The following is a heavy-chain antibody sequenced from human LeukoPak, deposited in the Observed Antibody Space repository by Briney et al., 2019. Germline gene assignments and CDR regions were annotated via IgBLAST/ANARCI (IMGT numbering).Heavy chain of an antibody. Sequence: HPGGSLRLSCAASVLTFSSYSMSWVRQAPWKGLEWVSTISGSGGSTYYEDSVKGRFTISRDNSKNTLYLQMNSLRADDTAVYYCAKVDSSSWESYNWFDSWGQGTLVTVSS. J-gene: IGHJ5*01. CDR2: ISGSGGST. CDR1: VLTFSSYS. D-gene: IGHD6-13*01. CDR3: AKVDSSSWESYNWFDS. V-gene: IGHV3-23*01.